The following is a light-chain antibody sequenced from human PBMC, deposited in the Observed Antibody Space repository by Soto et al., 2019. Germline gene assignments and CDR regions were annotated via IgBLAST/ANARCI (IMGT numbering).Light chain of an antibody. CDR1: QSVSSN. CDR2: GAS. CDR3: QQRSNWPIT. J-gene: IGKJ5*01. V-gene: IGKV3-15*01. Sequence: EIVMTQSPATLSVSPGEGVTLSCRASQSVSSNLAWYQQRPGQAPRLLIYGASARATGIPARFTGSGSGTEFTLTISSLEPEDFAVYYCQQRSNWPITFGQGTRLEIK.